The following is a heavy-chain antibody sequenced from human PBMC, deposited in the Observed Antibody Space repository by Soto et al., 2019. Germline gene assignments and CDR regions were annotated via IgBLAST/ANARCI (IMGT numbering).Heavy chain of an antibody. J-gene: IGHJ4*02. V-gene: IGHV1-3*01. CDR3: ARDTGDYYDSSDILIPGY. CDR1: VYTFTSYA. D-gene: IGHD3-22*01. CDR2: INAGNGNT. Sequence: ASVKFSCKASVYTFTSYAMHWVRQAPGQRLEWMGWINAGNGNTKYSQKFQGRVTITRDTSASTAYMELSSLRSEDTAVYYCARDTGDYYDSSDILIPGYWGQGTLVTVSS.